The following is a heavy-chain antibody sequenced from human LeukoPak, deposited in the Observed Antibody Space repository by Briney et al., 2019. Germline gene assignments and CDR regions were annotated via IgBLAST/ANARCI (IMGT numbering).Heavy chain of an antibody. D-gene: IGHD1-1*01. J-gene: IGHJ4*02. CDR2: ISGDGKIT. CDR3: ARGTNDWKGIDY. V-gene: IGHV3-74*03. CDR1: GFTFSGYW. Sequence: RGSLRLSCAASGFTFSGYWMHWVRQGPGKGLVWVSKISGDGKITTYADSVKGRFTISRDNAKNTLYLQLNSLRAEDTAVYYCARGTNDWKGIDYWGQGPQVTV.